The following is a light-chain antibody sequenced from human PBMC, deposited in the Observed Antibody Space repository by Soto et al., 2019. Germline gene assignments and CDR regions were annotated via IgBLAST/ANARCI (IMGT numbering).Light chain of an antibody. CDR3: QQYNTYST. J-gene: IGKJ1*01. CDR2: KAS. V-gene: IGKV1-5*03. Sequence: QMTQSPSTLSASVGDTVTITCRASQSINTWLAWYQQKPGKAPKLLIYKASSLESGVPSRFSGSGSGTEFTLPISSLQPDDFATYYCQQYNTYSTFGHGTKVEIK. CDR1: QSINTW.